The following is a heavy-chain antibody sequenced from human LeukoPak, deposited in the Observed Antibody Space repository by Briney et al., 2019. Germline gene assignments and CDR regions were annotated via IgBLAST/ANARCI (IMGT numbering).Heavy chain of an antibody. CDR1: GYTFTSYY. J-gene: IGHJ6*02. D-gene: IGHD2-2*01. Sequence: ASVKVSCKASGYTFTSYYMHWVRQAPGQGLEWMGIINPSGGSTSYAQKFQGRVTMTRDTSTSTVYMELSSLRSEDTAVYYCARETALKVVPAASYGMDVWGQETTVTVSS. CDR2: INPSGGST. CDR3: ARETALKVVPAASYGMDV. V-gene: IGHV1-46*01.